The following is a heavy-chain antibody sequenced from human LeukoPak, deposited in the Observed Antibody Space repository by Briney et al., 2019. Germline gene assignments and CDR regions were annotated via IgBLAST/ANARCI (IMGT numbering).Heavy chain of an antibody. Sequence: SETLSLTCAVYGGSFSSYYWSWIRQPPGKGLEWIGYIYTSGSTNYNPSLKSRVTISIDTSKDQFSLNLSSVTAADTAVYYCARLLGWSYYFDYWGQGTLVTVSS. J-gene: IGHJ4*02. CDR3: ARLLGWSYYFDY. CDR2: IYTSGST. V-gene: IGHV4-4*09. D-gene: IGHD3/OR15-3a*01. CDR1: GGSFSSYY.